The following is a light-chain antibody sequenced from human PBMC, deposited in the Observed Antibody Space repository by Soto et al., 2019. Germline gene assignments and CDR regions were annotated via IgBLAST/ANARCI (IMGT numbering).Light chain of an antibody. CDR1: SSNIGDNY. J-gene: IGLJ1*01. CDR3: GTWDDSLSSGYV. CDR2: DNN. Sequence: QSVLTQPPSVSAAPGQKVTISCSGSSSNIGDNYVSWYQQLPGTAPKLLIYDNNRRPSGIPGRFSGSKSGTSATLGITGLQTGDEADYYCGTWDDSLSSGYVFGTGTKV. V-gene: IGLV1-51*01.